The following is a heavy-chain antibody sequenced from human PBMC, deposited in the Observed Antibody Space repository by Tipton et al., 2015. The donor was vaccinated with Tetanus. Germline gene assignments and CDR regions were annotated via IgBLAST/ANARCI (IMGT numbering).Heavy chain of an antibody. V-gene: IGHV1-2*02. J-gene: IGHJ4*02. CDR1: GYTFTGYY. CDR3: ARASIPGYSSSWRDY. Sequence: QLVQSEAEVKKPGASVKVSCKASGYTFTGYYMHWVRQAPGQGLEWMGWINPNSGGTNYAQKFQGRVTMTRDTSISTAYMELSRLRSDDTAVYYCARASIPGYSSSWRDYWGQGTLVTVSS. D-gene: IGHD6-13*01. CDR2: INPNSGGT.